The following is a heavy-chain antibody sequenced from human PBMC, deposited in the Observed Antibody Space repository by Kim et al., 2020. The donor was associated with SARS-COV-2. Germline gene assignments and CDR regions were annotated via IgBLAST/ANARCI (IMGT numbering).Heavy chain of an antibody. Sequence: SETLSLTCTVSGGSISSSSYYWGWIRQPPGKGLEWIGSIYYSGSTYYNPSLKSRVTISVDTSKNQFSLKLSSVTAADTAVYYCASRPGSGYYYVLEGRGSIDYWGQGTLVTVSS. CDR1: GGSISSSSYY. D-gene: IGHD3-22*01. J-gene: IGHJ4*02. CDR2: IYYSGST. V-gene: IGHV4-39*01. CDR3: ASRPGSGYYYVLEGRGSIDY.